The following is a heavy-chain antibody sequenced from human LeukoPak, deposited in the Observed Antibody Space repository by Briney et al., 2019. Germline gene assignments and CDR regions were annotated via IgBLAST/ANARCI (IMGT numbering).Heavy chain of an antibody. Sequence: GGSLRLSCAASGFTLSNYGIHWVRQAPGKGLEWVAFIRYDGSDKSHADSVKGRFTISRDNSENTLHLQMNSLRPEDTAVYYCAKDRSTSETGYYYYYIDVWGKGTTVTVSS. CDR1: GFTLSNYG. CDR2: IRYDGSDK. CDR3: AKDRSTSETGYYYYYIDV. V-gene: IGHV3-30*02. D-gene: IGHD2-2*01. J-gene: IGHJ6*03.